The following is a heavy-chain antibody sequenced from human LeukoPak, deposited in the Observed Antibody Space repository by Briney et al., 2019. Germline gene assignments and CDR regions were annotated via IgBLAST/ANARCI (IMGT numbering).Heavy chain of an antibody. Sequence: GASVKVSCKASGYTFTGYYMHWVRQAPGQGLEWMGWINPSSGGTNYAQKFQGRVTMTRDTSISTAYMELSRLRSDDTAVYYCARVDDSSGRRGFDYWGQGTLVTVSS. CDR1: GYTFTGYY. CDR3: ARVDDSSGRRGFDY. V-gene: IGHV1-2*02. D-gene: IGHD3-22*01. CDR2: INPSSGGT. J-gene: IGHJ4*02.